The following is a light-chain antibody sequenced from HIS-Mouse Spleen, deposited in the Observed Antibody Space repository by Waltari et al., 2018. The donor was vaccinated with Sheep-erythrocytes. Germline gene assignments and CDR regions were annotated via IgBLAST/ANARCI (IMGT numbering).Light chain of an antibody. V-gene: IGLV2-11*01. CDR2: EVI. CDR1: SSDVGGYNY. Sequence: QSALTPPRSVSGSPGQSVTISCTGTSSDVGGYNYGSWYQQHPGKAPKLMIYEVIKRPSGVPDRFSGSKSGNTASLTISGLQAEDEADYYCCSYAGSYNHVFATGTKVTVL. J-gene: IGLJ1*01. CDR3: CSYAGSYNHV.